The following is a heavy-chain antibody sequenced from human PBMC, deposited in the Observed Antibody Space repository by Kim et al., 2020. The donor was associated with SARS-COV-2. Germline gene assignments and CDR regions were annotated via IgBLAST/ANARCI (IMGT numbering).Heavy chain of an antibody. CDR3: ARDWGPGYSYVDY. J-gene: IGHJ4*02. CDR2: ISSSSSYT. Sequence: GGSLRLSCAASGFTFSDYYMSWIRQAPGKGLEWVSYISSSSSYTNYADSVKGRFTISRDNAKNSPYLQMNSLRAEDTAVYYCARDWGPGYSYVDYWGQGTLVTVSS. V-gene: IGHV3-11*06. CDR1: GFTFSDYY. D-gene: IGHD5-18*01.